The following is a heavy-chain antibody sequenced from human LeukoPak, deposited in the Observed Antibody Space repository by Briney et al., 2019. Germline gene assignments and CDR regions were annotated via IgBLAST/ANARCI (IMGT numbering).Heavy chain of an antibody. V-gene: IGHV1-18*01. CDR1: GYTFTSYG. Sequence: ASVKVSCKASGYTFTSYGISWVRQAPGQGLEWMGWISAYNGNTNYAQKLQGRVTITRDTSASTAYMELSSLRSEDTAVYYCARVYGDYPFHYYGMDVWGQGTTVTVSS. D-gene: IGHD4-17*01. CDR3: ARVYGDYPFHYYGMDV. J-gene: IGHJ6*02. CDR2: ISAYNGNT.